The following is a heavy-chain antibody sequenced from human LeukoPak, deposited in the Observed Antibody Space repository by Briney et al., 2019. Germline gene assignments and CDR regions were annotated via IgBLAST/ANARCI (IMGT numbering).Heavy chain of an antibody. J-gene: IGHJ4*02. V-gene: IGHV3-23*01. Sequence: PGGSLRLSCAASGFTFSSYAMSWVRQAPGKGLEWVSAISGSGGSTYYADSVKGRFTISRDNSKNTLYLQMNSLRAEDTAVYYCARDGRGDSGSYTLYWGQGTLVTVSS. CDR3: ARDGRGDSGSYTLY. D-gene: IGHD1-26*01. CDR2: ISGSGGST. CDR1: GFTFSSYA.